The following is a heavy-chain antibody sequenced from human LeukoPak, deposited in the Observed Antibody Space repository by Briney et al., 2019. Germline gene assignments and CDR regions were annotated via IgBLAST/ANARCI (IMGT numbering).Heavy chain of an antibody. V-gene: IGHV3-74*01. J-gene: IGHJ5*02. D-gene: IGHD3-9*01. CDR2: INSDGSST. CDR1: GFTFSSYW. Sequence: GGPLRLSCAASGFTFSSYWMHWVRQAPGKGLVWVSRINSDGSSTSYADSVKGRFTISRDNAKNTLYLQMNSLRAEDTAVYYCAREGYDILTGYYWFDPWGQGTLVTVSS. CDR3: AREGYDILTGYYWFDP.